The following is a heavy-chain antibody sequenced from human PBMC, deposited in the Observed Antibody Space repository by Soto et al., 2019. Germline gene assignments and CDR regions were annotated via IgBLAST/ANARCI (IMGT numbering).Heavy chain of an antibody. CDR3: ARSILYLYGMDV. CDR1: GFTFSSHW. Sequence: EVQLVESGGGLVQPGGSLRLSCAASGFTFSSHWMHWVRQAPGKGLVWVSRINNAGSTTDYADSVKGRFTISRDNAKNTLYLQMNSLRAEDTAVYYCARSILYLYGMDVWGQGTTVTVSS. D-gene: IGHD2-8*01. CDR2: INNAGSTT. V-gene: IGHV3-74*01. J-gene: IGHJ6*02.